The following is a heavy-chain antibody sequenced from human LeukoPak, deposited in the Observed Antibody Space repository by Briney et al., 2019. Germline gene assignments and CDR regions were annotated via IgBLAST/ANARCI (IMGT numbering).Heavy chain of an antibody. V-gene: IGHV3-66*01. Sequence: PGGSLRLSCAASGFTFSSKDMTWVRQAPGKGLEWVSVIYSGGSTYYADSVKGRFTISRNNSKNTPYFQMNSLRAEDTAVYYCASFYHYGMDVWGQGTTVTVSS. CDR2: IYSGGST. CDR1: GFTFSSKD. CDR3: ASFYHYGMDV. J-gene: IGHJ6*02. D-gene: IGHD3-16*02.